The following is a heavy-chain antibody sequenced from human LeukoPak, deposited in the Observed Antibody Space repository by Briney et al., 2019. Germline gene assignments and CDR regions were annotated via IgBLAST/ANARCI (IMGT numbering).Heavy chain of an antibody. CDR3: ARGLRYYMDV. CDR2: INHSGST. CDR1: GGSFSGYY. J-gene: IGHJ6*03. V-gene: IGHV4-34*01. Sequence: PSETLSLTCAVYGGSFSGYYWSWIRQPPGKGLEWIGEINHSGSTNYNPSLKSRVTISVDTSKNQFSLKLSSVTAADTAVYYCARGLRYYMDVWGKGTTVTVSS. D-gene: IGHD4-17*01.